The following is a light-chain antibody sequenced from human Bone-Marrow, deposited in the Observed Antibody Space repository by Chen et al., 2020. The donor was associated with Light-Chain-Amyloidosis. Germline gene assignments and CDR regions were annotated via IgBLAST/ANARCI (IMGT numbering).Light chain of an antibody. Sequence: SYVLTQPSSVSVAPGQTATIACGGNNIGSTSVHWYQQTPGQAPLLVVYDDSDRPSGIPERLSGSNSGNTATLPISRVEAGDEADYYCQVWDRSSDRPVFGGGTTLTGL. CDR3: QVWDRSSDRPV. V-gene: IGLV3-21*02. CDR2: DDS. J-gene: IGLJ3*02. CDR1: NIGSTS.